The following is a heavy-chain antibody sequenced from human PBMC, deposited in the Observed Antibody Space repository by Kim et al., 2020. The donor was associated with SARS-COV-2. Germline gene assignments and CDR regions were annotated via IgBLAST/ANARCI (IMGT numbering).Heavy chain of an antibody. CDR2: T. Sequence: TNSAQKFQGRVTMTRDTSISTAYMELSRLRSDDTAVYYCAREGMTTVIDYWGQGTLVTVSS. D-gene: IGHD4-17*01. CDR3: AREGMTTVIDY. J-gene: IGHJ4*02. V-gene: IGHV1-2*02.